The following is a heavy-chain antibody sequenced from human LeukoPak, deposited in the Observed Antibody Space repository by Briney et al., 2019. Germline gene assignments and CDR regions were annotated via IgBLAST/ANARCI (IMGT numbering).Heavy chain of an antibody. Sequence: GASVKVSCKASGYTFTSYGVSWVRQAPGQGLEWMGWISAYNGNTNYSQKFRGRVMMTTDKSTSTAYMEVWSLRSDDTAVYYCARDFTMVRGVIQGWFDPWGQGTLVTVSS. V-gene: IGHV1-18*01. D-gene: IGHD3-10*01. CDR1: GYTFTSYG. CDR2: ISAYNGNT. J-gene: IGHJ5*02. CDR3: ARDFTMVRGVIQGWFDP.